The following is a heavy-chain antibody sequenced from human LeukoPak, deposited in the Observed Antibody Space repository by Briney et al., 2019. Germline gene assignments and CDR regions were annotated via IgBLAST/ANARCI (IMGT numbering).Heavy chain of an antibody. D-gene: IGHD6-19*01. Sequence: GGSLRLSCVASGFTFSSYAMTWVRQAPGKGLEWVSVISGSGGSTYYADSVKGRFTTSRDNSKNTVYLQMNSLRAEDTAVYYCARDGLSDSSGWYYYFDYWGQGTLVTVSS. CDR1: GFTFSSYA. CDR2: ISGSGGST. CDR3: ARDGLSDSSGWYYYFDY. V-gene: IGHV3-23*01. J-gene: IGHJ4*02.